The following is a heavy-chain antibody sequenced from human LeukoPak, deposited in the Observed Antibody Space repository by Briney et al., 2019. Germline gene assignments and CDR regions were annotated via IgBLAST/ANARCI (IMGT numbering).Heavy chain of an antibody. CDR3: ARGLPTTYYYDSSGYSY. V-gene: IGHV1-18*01. CDR2: ISAYNGNT. Sequence: ASVKVSCKASGYTFTSYGISWVRQAPGQGLEWMGWISAYNGNTNYAQKLQGRVTMTTDTSTSTAYMELRSLRSDDTAVYYCARGLPTTYYYDSSGYSYWGQGTLVTVSS. J-gene: IGHJ4*02. D-gene: IGHD3-22*01. CDR1: GYTFTSYG.